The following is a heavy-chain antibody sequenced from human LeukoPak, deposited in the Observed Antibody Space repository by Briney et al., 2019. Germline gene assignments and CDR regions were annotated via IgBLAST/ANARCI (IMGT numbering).Heavy chain of an antibody. CDR1: GDSINSLDL. CDR2: IYHSGST. Sequence: PSGTLSLTCTVSGDSINSLDLWSWVRQPPGKGLEWIGEIYHSGSTNYNPSLKSRVTISVDKSKNQFSLKLSSVTAADTAVYYCARVLLSAFDIWGQGTMVTVSS. D-gene: IGHD1-26*01. J-gene: IGHJ3*02. V-gene: IGHV4-4*02. CDR3: ARVLLSAFDI.